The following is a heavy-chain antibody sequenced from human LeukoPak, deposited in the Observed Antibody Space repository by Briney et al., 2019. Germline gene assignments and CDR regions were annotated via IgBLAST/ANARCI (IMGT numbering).Heavy chain of an antibody. CDR2: ISYDGSNK. D-gene: IGHD3-3*01. J-gene: IGHJ4*02. CDR1: GFTFSSYA. CDR3: ARDNTISGHYEVGY. V-gene: IGHV3-30*04. Sequence: PGRSLRLSCAASGFTFSSYAMHWVRQAPGKGLEWVAVISYDGSNKYYADSVKGRFTISRDNSKNTLYLQMNSLRAEDTAVYYCARDNTISGHYEVGYWGQGTLVTVSS.